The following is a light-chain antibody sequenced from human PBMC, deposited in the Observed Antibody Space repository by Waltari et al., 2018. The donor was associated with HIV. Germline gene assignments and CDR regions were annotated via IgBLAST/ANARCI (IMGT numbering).Light chain of an antibody. J-gene: IGLJ3*02. V-gene: IGLV1-44*01. CDR2: SNN. Sequence: QSVLTQPPSPSGTPGQRVTISCSGSSSNIVSNLFDGYQQLPGTAPKPLIYSNNQRPSGVPDRFSGAKSGTAASLAISGLQSEDEADYYCAAWDDNLIGLVFGGGTKVTVL. CDR3: AAWDDNLIGLV. CDR1: SSNIVSNL.